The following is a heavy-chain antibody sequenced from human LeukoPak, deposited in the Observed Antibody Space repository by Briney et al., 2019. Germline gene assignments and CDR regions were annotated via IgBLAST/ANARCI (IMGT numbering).Heavy chain of an antibody. J-gene: IGHJ5*02. V-gene: IGHV1-46*01. D-gene: IGHD3/OR15-3a*01. CDR1: GYTFTSYY. CDR2: INPSSGRT. Sequence: ASVKVSCKASGYTFTSYYMNWVRQAPEQGLEWMGIINPSSGRTTYAQKFQGRVTMTRDTSTSTVYMELTSLRSEDTAVFYCARGGLPARSWFDPWGQGTLVTVSS. CDR3: ARGGLPARSWFDP.